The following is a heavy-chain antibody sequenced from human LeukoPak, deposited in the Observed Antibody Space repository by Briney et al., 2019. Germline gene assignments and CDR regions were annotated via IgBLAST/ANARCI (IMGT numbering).Heavy chain of an antibody. CDR3: ARTTIVALDY. J-gene: IGHJ4*02. Sequence: PGGSLRLSCAASGFTFSSYAMSWVRQAPGKGLEWVSTISGSGGRTYYADSVKGRFTISRDNTKSTLYLLINSLRAEDTAVYYCARTTIVALDYWGQGTLVTVSS. D-gene: IGHD4-11*01. CDR1: GFTFSSYA. V-gene: IGHV3-23*01. CDR2: ISGSGGRT.